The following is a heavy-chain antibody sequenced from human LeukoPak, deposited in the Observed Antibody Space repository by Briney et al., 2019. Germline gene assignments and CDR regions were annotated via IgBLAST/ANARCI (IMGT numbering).Heavy chain of an antibody. CDR1: GFIFSHYG. CDR3: AKEYYDFWSGYPHDY. CDR2: ISGSGGST. D-gene: IGHD3-3*01. Sequence: PGGSLRLSCAASGFIFSHYGMNWVRQAPGKGLEWVSAISGSGGSTYYADSVKGRFTISRDNSKNTLYLQMNSLRAEDTAVYYCAKEYYDFWSGYPHDYWGQGTLVTVSS. V-gene: IGHV3-23*01. J-gene: IGHJ4*02.